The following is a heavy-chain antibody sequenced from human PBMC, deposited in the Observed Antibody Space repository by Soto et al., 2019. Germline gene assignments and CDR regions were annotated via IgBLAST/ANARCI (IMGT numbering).Heavy chain of an antibody. Sequence: PGGSLRLSCAASGFTFSSYAMNWVRQAPGKGLEWVSVISASGGSTYYADSVKGRFTISRDNSKNTLYLQMNGLRAEDTAVYFCAKVYSGVVLVPAYFDYWGQGTLVTVSS. J-gene: IGHJ4*02. D-gene: IGHD2-2*01. CDR1: GFTFSSYA. CDR2: ISASGGST. CDR3: AKVYSGVVLVPAYFDY. V-gene: IGHV3-23*01.